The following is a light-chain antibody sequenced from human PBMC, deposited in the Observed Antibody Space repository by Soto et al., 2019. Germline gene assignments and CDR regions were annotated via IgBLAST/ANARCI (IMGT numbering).Light chain of an antibody. Sequence: QSVLTQPPSASGTPGQRVTISCSGSSSNIGSNYVYWYQQLPGTAPKLLIYRSNQRPSGVPDRFSGSTSGTSASLAISGLRSEDEADYYCAAWDDSLSAWVFGGGTKLTVL. V-gene: IGLV1-47*01. CDR3: AAWDDSLSAWV. CDR2: RSN. J-gene: IGLJ3*02. CDR1: SSNIGSNY.